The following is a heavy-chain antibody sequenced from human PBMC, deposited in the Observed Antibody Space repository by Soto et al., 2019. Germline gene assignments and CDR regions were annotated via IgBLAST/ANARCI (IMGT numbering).Heavy chain of an antibody. V-gene: IGHV1-18*01. CDR3: ARVCSGGSCYSAFDI. D-gene: IGHD2-15*01. Sequence: ASVKVSCEASGGTFSSYAISWVRQAPGQGLEWMGWISAYNGNTNYAQKLQGRVTMTTDTSTSTAYMELRSLRSDDTAVYYCARVCSGGSCYSAFDIWGQGTMVTVSS. CDR2: ISAYNGNT. CDR1: GGTFSSYA. J-gene: IGHJ3*02.